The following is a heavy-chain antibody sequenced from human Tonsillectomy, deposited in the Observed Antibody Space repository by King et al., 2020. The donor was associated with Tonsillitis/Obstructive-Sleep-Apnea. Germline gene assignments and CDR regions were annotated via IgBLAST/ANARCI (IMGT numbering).Heavy chain of an antibody. CDR2: ISSSAGTI. D-gene: IGHD6-6*01. Sequence: VQLVESGGGLVQPGGSLRLSCAASGFTFSSYDMNWVRQAPGKGLEWVSYISSSAGTIYYADSVKGRFTISRDNAKNSLYLQMNSLRAEDTAVYYCARDYSSSRTFFDYWGQGTLVTVSS. V-gene: IGHV3-48*03. CDR3: ARDYSSSRTFFDY. J-gene: IGHJ4*02. CDR1: GFTFSSYD.